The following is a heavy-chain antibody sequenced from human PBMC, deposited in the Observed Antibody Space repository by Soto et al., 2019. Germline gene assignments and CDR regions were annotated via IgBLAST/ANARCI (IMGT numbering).Heavy chain of an antibody. CDR3: TTAHPRGPDY. J-gene: IGHJ4*02. CDR1: GFTFSNAW. CDR2: IKSKTDGGTI. V-gene: IGHV3-15*01. Sequence: PGGSLRLSCAASGFTFSNAWMNWVRQAPGKGLEWVGLIKSKTDGGTIDYPAPVKGRFIISRDDSRNTLYLQMNSLKTEDTAGYYCTTAHPRGPDYWGQGTLVTVSS. D-gene: IGHD5-12*01.